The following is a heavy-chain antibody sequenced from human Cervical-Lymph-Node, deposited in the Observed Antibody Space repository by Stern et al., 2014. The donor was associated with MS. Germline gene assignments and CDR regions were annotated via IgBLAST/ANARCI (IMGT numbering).Heavy chain of an antibody. Sequence: EVQLVESGGGLVKPGGSLRLSCAASGFTFSSYSMNWVRQAPGKGREGVSSISSSSSYIYYADSVKGRFTISRDNAKNSLYLQMNSLRAEDTAVYYCARVWFGELNFDYWGQGTLVTVSS. J-gene: IGHJ4*02. CDR3: ARVWFGELNFDY. D-gene: IGHD3-10*01. CDR2: ISSSSSYI. CDR1: GFTFSSYS. V-gene: IGHV3-21*01.